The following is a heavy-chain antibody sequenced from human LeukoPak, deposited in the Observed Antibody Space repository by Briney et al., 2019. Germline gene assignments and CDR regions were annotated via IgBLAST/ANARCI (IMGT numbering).Heavy chain of an antibody. V-gene: IGHV4-4*07. CDR3: ARVYYDSSGYYYHWFDP. CDR2: IYTSGST. D-gene: IGHD3-22*01. CDR1: GGSISSYY. J-gene: IGHJ5*02. Sequence: KPSETLSLTCTVSGGSISSYYWSWIRQPAGKGLEWIGRIYTSGSTNHNPSLKSRVTMSVDTSKNQFSLKLSSVTAADTAVYYCARVYYDSSGYYYHWFDPWGQGTLVTVSS.